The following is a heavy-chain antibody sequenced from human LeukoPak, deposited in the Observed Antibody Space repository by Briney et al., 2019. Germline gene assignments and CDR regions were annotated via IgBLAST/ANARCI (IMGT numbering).Heavy chain of an antibody. V-gene: IGHV3-30*03. CDR2: ISYDGSNK. Sequence: QAGGSLRLSCAASGFTFSSYGMHWVRQAPGKGLEWEAVISYDGSNKYYADSVKGRFTISRDNSKNTLYLQMNSLRAEDTAVYYCARGYSYGYYYFDYWGQGTLVTAPS. CDR1: GFTFSSYG. D-gene: IGHD5-18*01. J-gene: IGHJ4*02. CDR3: ARGYSYGYYYFDY.